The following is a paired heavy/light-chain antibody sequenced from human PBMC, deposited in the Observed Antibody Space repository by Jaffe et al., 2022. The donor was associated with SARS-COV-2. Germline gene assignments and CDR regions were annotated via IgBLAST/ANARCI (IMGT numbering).Light chain of an antibody. CDR3: LQHNSYPWT. Sequence: DIQMTQSPSSLSASVGDRVTITCRASQGIGNDLGWYQQKPGKAPKRLIYAASSLQSGVPSRFSGSGSGTEFALTISSLQPEDFATYYCLQHNSYPWTFGQGTKVEIK. CDR2: AAS. J-gene: IGKJ1*01. V-gene: IGKV1-17*01. CDR1: QGIGND.
Heavy chain of an antibody. Sequence: QLQLQESGPGLVKPSETLSLTCSVSGGSIVSSNYYWGWIRQPPGKGLEWIGCVYYSGTTSYNPSLESRVTISVDTSKNQFSLRVSSVTAADTALYYCARQESRYVNWKYYYYGIDVWGQGTTVTVSS. J-gene: IGHJ6*02. V-gene: IGHV4-39*01. CDR3: ARQESRYVNWKYYYYGIDV. CDR1: GGSIVSSNYY. D-gene: IGHD1-1*01. CDR2: VYYSGTT.